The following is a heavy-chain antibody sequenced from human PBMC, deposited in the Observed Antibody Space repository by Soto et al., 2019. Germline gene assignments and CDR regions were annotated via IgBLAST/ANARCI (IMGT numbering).Heavy chain of an antibody. V-gene: IGHV3-30-3*01. CDR1: GFTFSSYA. J-gene: IGHJ6*02. CDR3: ARDGSLTAIYYYYGLDV. Sequence: GGPLRLSCAASGFTFSSYAMHWVRQAPGKGLEWVAVISYDGSNKYYADSVKGRFTISRDNSKNTLYLQMNSLRAEDTAVYYCARDGSLTAIYYYYGLDVWGQGTTVTVSS. CDR2: ISYDGSNK. D-gene: IGHD5-18*01.